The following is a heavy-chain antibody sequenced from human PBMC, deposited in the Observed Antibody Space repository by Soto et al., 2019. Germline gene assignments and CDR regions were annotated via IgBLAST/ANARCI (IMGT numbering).Heavy chain of an antibody. Sequence: ASVKVSCKASGYPFTSYDINWVRQATGQGLEWMGWMNPNSGNTGYAQKFQGRVTMTRNTSISTAYMELSSLRSEDTAVYYCARGKNYDFWSGYYWDFDYWGQGTLVTVSS. V-gene: IGHV1-8*01. CDR1: GYPFTSYD. D-gene: IGHD3-3*01. CDR3: ARGKNYDFWSGYYWDFDY. CDR2: MNPNSGNT. J-gene: IGHJ4*02.